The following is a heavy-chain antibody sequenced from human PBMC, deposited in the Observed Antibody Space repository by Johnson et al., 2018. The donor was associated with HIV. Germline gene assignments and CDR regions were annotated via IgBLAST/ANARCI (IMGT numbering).Heavy chain of an antibody. Sequence: QVQLVESGGGLVKPGGSLRLSCAASGITFSNAWMSWVRQAPGKGLEWVAVISYDGSNKYYADSVKGRFTISKDNSRNTLFLHMNSLRADDTAVYYCARELGYSSRAFGAFDIWGQGTMVTVSS. CDR2: ISYDGSNK. V-gene: IGHV3-30*03. J-gene: IGHJ3*02. CDR1: GITFSNAW. D-gene: IGHD6-13*01. CDR3: ARELGYSSRAFGAFDI.